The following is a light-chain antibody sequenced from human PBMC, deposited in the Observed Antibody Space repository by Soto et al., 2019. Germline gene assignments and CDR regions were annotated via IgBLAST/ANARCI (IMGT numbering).Light chain of an antibody. Sequence: DIVMTQCPDSLAVSLGERATINCKSSQSILYSSNNKNYLAWYQQKPGQPPKLLIYWASTRESGVPDRFSGSGSETDFTLTISSLQAEDVAVYYCQQYYTSPTWTFGQGTKVEIK. J-gene: IGKJ1*01. CDR3: QQYYTSPTWT. V-gene: IGKV4-1*01. CDR2: WAS. CDR1: QSILYSSNNKNY.